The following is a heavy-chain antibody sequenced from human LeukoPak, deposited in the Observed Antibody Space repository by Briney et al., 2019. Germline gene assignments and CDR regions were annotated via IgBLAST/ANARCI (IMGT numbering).Heavy chain of an antibody. D-gene: IGHD2-15*01. J-gene: IGHJ6*02. V-gene: IGHV4-4*07. CDR2: IYTSGST. CDR3: ARDPLEYCSGGSCYYYYGMDV. CDR1: GGSISSYY. Sequence: SETLPLTCTVSGGSISSYYWSWIRQPAGKGLEWIGRIYTSGSTNYNPSLKSRVTMSVDTSKNQFSLKLSSVTAADTAVYYCARDPLEYCSGGSCYYYYGMDVWGQGTTVTVSS.